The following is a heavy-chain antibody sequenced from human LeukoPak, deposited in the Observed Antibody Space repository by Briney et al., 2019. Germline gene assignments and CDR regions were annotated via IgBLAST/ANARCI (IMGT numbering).Heavy chain of an antibody. CDR1: GFTFSNYP. V-gene: IGHV3-23*01. J-gene: IGHJ4*02. Sequence: TGGSLRLSCAASGFTFSNYPMSWVRQAPGKGLEWVSTITDRGGITNYADSVKGRFTISRDNAKNSLYLQMNSLRAEDTAVYYCARGGIAAAVDLFDYWGQGTLVTVSS. CDR3: ARGGIAAAVDLFDY. CDR2: ITDRGGIT. D-gene: IGHD6-13*01.